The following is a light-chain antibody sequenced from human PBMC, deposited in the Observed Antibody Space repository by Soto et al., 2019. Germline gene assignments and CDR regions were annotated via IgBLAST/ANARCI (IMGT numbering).Light chain of an antibody. Sequence: EVVMTQSPATLSVSPGEGATLSCRASQGIGDTLAWYQHKPGQTPRLLIYDAYKRATGIQARFSGSGSETEFTLTIRSLQSEDLAVYYCKQYANWPKTFGQGTKVDIK. CDR2: DAY. J-gene: IGKJ1*01. V-gene: IGKV3D-15*01. CDR1: QGIGDT. CDR3: KQYANWPKT.